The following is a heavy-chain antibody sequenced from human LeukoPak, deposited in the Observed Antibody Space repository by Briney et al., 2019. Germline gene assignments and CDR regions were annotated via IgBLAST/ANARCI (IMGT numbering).Heavy chain of an antibody. Sequence: GGSLRLSCAASGFTFSSYEMNWVRQAPGKGLEWVSYITSSGSTKYYADSVKGRFTISRDNAKNSLYLQMSSLRAEDTAVYYCASTSCSGGNCYSGLDYWGQGTLVTVSS. CDR3: ASTSCSGGNCYSGLDY. J-gene: IGHJ4*02. V-gene: IGHV3-48*03. CDR1: GFTFSSYE. D-gene: IGHD2-15*01. CDR2: ITSSGSTK.